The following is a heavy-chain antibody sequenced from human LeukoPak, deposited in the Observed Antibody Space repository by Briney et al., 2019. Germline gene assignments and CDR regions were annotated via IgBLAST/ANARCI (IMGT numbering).Heavy chain of an antibody. Sequence: KSSETLSLTCTVSGGSISSYYWSWIRQPPGKGLEWIGYIYYSGSTNYNPSLKSRVTISVDTSKNQFSLKLSSVTAADTAVYYCASGSGYYYTDAFDIWGQGTMVTVSS. V-gene: IGHV4-59*01. J-gene: IGHJ3*02. D-gene: IGHD3-22*01. CDR3: ASGSGYYYTDAFDI. CDR2: IYYSGST. CDR1: GGSISSYY.